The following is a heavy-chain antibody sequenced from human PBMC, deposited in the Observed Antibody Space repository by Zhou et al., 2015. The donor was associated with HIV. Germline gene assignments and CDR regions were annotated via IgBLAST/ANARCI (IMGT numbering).Heavy chain of an antibody. CDR2: VTPVLETT. Sequence: QVQLVQSGAEVKKPGSSVKISCKTSGGSFSSDTIVWIRQAPGQRPEWMGGVTPVLETTNYAQRFQGRVTITADESTRTAYMELSSLTLDDTAMYYCATEHTGSFDFKRRYFDFWGRGTLVTVSS. V-gene: IGHV1-69*01. J-gene: IGHJ2*01. CDR1: GGSFSSDT. CDR3: ATEHTGSFDFKRRYFDF. D-gene: IGHD1-26*01.